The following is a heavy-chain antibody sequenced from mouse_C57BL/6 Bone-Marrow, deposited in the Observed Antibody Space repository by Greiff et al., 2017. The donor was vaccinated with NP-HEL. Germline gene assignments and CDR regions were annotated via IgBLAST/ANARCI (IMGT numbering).Heavy chain of an antibody. V-gene: IGHV1-81*01. J-gene: IGHJ3*01. CDR2: IYPRSGNT. D-gene: IGHD4-1*01. CDR1: GYTFTSYG. Sequence: VMLVESGAELARPGASVKLSCKASGYTFTSYGISWVKQRTGQGLEWIGEIYPRSGNTYYNEKFKGKATLTADKSSSTAYMELRSLTSEDSAVYFCARWEDWDKAWFAYWGQGTLVTVSA. CDR3: ARWEDWDKAWFAY.